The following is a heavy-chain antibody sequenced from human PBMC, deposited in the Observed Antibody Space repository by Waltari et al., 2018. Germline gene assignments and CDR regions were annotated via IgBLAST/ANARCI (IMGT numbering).Heavy chain of an antibody. V-gene: IGHV4-4*07. CDR2: RYTSGST. D-gene: IGHD1-26*01. J-gene: IGHJ6*02. CDR3: ARDIFWYVGAAPRPNYGMDV. CDR1: GGSISSYY. Sequence: QVQLQESGPGLVKPSETLSLTCTVSGGSISSYYWSWSRAPAGEGLAWIGRRYTSGSTNYSPSLKSRVTMAVDTSKNQFSLKLSSVTAADTAVYYCARDIFWYVGAAPRPNYGMDVWGQGTTVTVSS.